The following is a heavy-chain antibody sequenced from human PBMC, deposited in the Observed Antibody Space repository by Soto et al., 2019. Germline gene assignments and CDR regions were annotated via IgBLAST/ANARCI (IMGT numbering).Heavy chain of an antibody. V-gene: IGHV3-11*01. CDR2: ISSSGSTI. J-gene: IGHJ4*02. D-gene: IGHD3-9*01. Sequence: GGSLRLSCAASGFTFSDYYMSWIRQAPGKGLEWVSYISSSGSTIYYADSVKGRFTISRDNAKNSLYLQMNSLRAEDTAVYYCARAAERYFDWLLPFDYWGQGTLVTVSS. CDR1: GFTFSDYY. CDR3: ARAAERYFDWLLPFDY.